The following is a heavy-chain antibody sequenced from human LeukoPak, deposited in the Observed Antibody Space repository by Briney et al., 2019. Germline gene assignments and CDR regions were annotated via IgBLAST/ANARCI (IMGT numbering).Heavy chain of an antibody. D-gene: IGHD2/OR15-2a*01. CDR1: GGSISSYY. Sequence: SETLSLTCTVSGGSISSYYWSWIRQPPGKGLKWIGYIYYSGSTNYNPAHKSRVTISVDTSKNQFSLKLSSVAAANTAVYYCARWTTVPHNWFDPWGQGTLVTVSS. CDR2: IYYSGST. CDR3: ARWTTVPHNWFDP. V-gene: IGHV4-59*01. J-gene: IGHJ5*02.